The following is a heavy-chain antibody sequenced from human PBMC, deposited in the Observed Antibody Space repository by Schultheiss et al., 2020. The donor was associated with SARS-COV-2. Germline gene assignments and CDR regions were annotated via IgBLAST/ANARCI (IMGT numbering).Heavy chain of an antibody. V-gene: IGHV4-61*05. D-gene: IGHD6-19*01. Sequence: SETLSLTCTVSGGSISSSSYYWGWIRQPPGKGLEWIGRIYTSGSTNYNPSLKSRVTMSVDTSKNQFSLKLSSVTAADTAVYYCARGSGIAVAATGRYFDYWGQGTLVTVSS. J-gene: IGHJ4*02. CDR3: ARGSGIAVAATGRYFDY. CDR2: IYTSGST. CDR1: GGSISSSSYY.